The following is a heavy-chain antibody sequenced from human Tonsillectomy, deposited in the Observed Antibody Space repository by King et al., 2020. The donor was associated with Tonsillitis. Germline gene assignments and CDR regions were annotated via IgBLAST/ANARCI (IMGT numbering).Heavy chain of an antibody. CDR3: ARGLRSYDILTGYYTGGYYFDY. Sequence: QLQESGPGLVKPSETLSLTCTVSGGSISSYYWSWIRQPPGKGLEWIGYIYYSGSTNYNPSLKSRVTISVDTSKNQFSLKLSSVTAADTAVYYCARGLRSYDILTGYYTGGYYFDYWGQGTLVNVSS. CDR2: IYYSGST. J-gene: IGHJ4*02. D-gene: IGHD3-9*01. CDR1: GGSISSYY. V-gene: IGHV4-59*01.